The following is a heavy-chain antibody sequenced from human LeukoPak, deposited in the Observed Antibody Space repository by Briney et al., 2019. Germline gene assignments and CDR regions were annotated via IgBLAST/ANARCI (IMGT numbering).Heavy chain of an antibody. CDR3: ARSGSYAFDI. V-gene: IGHV1-2*02. D-gene: IGHD1-26*01. CDR1: GYTFSGYY. Sequence: ASVKVSCKASGYTFSGYYMHWVRQAPGQGIEWMGWIYPNSGDTKYTQKFQGTVTVTRDTSIRTAFMEVSRLTSDDTAVYYCARSGSYAFDIWGQGTMVTVSS. J-gene: IGHJ3*02. CDR2: IYPNSGDT.